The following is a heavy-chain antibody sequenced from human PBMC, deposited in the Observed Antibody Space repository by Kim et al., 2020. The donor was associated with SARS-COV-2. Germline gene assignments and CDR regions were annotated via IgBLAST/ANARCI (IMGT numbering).Heavy chain of an antibody. Sequence: GGSLRLSCAASGFTFSNAWMSWVRQAPGKGLEWVGRIKSKTDGGTTDYSAPVKGRFTISRDDSKNTLYLQMNSLKTEDTAVYYCTTNNYYDSSGYYYVVDYWGQGTLVTVCS. D-gene: IGHD3-22*01. J-gene: IGHJ4*02. CDR2: IKSKTDGGTT. V-gene: IGHV3-15*01. CDR1: GFTFSNAW. CDR3: TTNNYYDSSGYYYVVDY.